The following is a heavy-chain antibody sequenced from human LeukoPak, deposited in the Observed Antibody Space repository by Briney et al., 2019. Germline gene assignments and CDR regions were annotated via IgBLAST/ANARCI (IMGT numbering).Heavy chain of an antibody. CDR2: ISSSSSYI. V-gene: IGHV3-21*01. CDR1: GFTFSSYS. CDR3: ARSSSSWYYFDY. D-gene: IGHD6-13*01. J-gene: IGHJ4*02. Sequence: GGSLRLSCAASGFTFSSYSTNWVRQAPGKGLEWVSSISSSSSYIYYADSVKGRFTISRDNAKNSLYLQMNSLRAEDTAVYYCARSSSSWYYFDYWGQGTLVTVSS.